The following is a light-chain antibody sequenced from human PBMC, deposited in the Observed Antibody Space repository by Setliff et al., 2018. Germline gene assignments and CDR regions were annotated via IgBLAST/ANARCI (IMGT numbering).Light chain of an antibody. Sequence: QSVLTQPPSASGSPGQSVTISCTGTSNDVWGHNYVSWYQQHPGKAPQLIIYDVTKRPSGVPDRFSGSKSGNTASLTVSGLQAEDEAAYYCSSYADSNIFLFGSGTKVTVL. CDR2: DVT. V-gene: IGLV2-8*01. J-gene: IGLJ1*01. CDR3: SSYADSNIFL. CDR1: SNDVWGHNY.